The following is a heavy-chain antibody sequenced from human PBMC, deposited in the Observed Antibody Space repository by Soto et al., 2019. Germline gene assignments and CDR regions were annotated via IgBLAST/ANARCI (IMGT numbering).Heavy chain of an antibody. CDR1: GFTFSSYG. V-gene: IGHV3-33*01. J-gene: IGHJ3*02. Sequence: QVQLVESGGGVVQPGRSLRLSCAASGFTFSSYGMHWVRQAPGKGLEWVAVIWYDGSNKYYADSVKGRFTISRDNSKNTLYRQMNSLRAEDTAVYYCAGDRGSYRTSHPFDIWGQGTMVTVSS. CDR2: IWYDGSNK. CDR3: AGDRGSYRTSHPFDI. D-gene: IGHD1-26*01.